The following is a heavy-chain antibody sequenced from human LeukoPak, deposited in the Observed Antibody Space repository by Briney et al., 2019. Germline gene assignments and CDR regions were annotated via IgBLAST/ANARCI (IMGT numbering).Heavy chain of an antibody. CDR3: ARGISLNC. J-gene: IGHJ4*02. CDR2: INHSGST. Sequence: SETLSLTCAVYGGSFSGYYWSWIRQPPGKGLEWIGEINHSGSTNYNPSLKSRVTISVDTSKNQFSLKLNSVTPEDTAVYFCARGISLNCWGQGILVTVSS. CDR1: GGSFSGYY. V-gene: IGHV4-34*01.